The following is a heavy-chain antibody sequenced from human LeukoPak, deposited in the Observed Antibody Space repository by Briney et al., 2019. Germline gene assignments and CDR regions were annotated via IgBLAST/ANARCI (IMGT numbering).Heavy chain of an antibody. CDR2: IRYDGSNK. V-gene: IGHV3-30*02. Sequence: GGSLRLSCAASGFTFSSYGMHWVRQAPGKGLEWVAFIRYDGSNKYYADSVKGRFTISRDNSKNTLYLQMNSLRAEDTVVYYCAKDRGYYDRELXYWXXXTLXTVSS. D-gene: IGHD3-22*01. CDR1: GFTFSSYG. CDR3: AKDRGYYDRELXY. J-gene: IGHJ4*02.